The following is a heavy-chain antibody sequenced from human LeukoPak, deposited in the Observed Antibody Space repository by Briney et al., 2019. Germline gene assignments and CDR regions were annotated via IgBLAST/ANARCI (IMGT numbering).Heavy chain of an antibody. J-gene: IGHJ3*02. Sequence: PGGSLRLSCAASGFTFSNAWMTWVRQAPGKGLEWVGRIKSKTGGGTTDYAAPVKGRFTISRDDSQNTLYLQMNSLKTEDTAVYYCTTDLGITMVRGVIGDAFDIWGQGTMVTVSS. D-gene: IGHD3-10*01. V-gene: IGHV3-15*01. CDR3: TTDLGITMVRGVIGDAFDI. CDR1: GFTFSNAW. CDR2: IKSKTGGGTT.